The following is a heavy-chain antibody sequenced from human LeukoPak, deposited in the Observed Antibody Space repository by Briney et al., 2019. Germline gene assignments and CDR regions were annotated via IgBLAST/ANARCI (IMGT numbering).Heavy chain of an antibody. D-gene: IGHD2-8*01. Sequence: ASVKVSCKTSGYTFTDSYIHWARQAPGQGLEWMGRINPNSGDPNYPQKFQGRVTMTRDTSISTAYMEMSSLTSDDTAVYYCARSARHCNNGVCFTDYYIDLWGKGTTVIVSS. J-gene: IGHJ6*03. V-gene: IGHV1-2*06. CDR2: INPNSGDP. CDR3: ARSARHCNNGVCFTDYYIDL. CDR1: GYTFTDSY.